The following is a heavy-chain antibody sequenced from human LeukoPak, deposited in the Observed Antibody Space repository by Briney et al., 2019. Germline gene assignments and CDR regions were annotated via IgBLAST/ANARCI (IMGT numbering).Heavy chain of an antibody. CDR1: GFTFSTYG. V-gene: IGHV3-30*18. CDR2: ISYDGDNK. J-gene: IGHJ4*02. Sequence: GGSLRLSCAASGFTFSTYGMHWVRQAPGKGLEWVAVISYDGDNKYFADSVKGRFTISRDNSKNTLYLQMNSLRAEDTAVYYCAKDYYDSSGYSNPYFDYWGQGTLVTVSS. CDR3: AKDYYDSSGYSNPYFDY. D-gene: IGHD3-22*01.